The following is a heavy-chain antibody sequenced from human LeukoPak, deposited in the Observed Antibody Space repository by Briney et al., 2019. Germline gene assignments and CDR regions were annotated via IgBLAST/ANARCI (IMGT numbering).Heavy chain of an antibody. Sequence: SGPALVKPTQTLTLTCTFSGFSLSTSGMCVSWIRQPPGKALEWLARIDWDDDKYYSTSLKTRLTISKDTSKNQVVLTMTNMDPVDTATYYCARCDGSWYGYYYYYYGMDVWGQGTTVTVSS. V-gene: IGHV2-70*11. CDR1: GFSLSTSGMC. J-gene: IGHJ6*02. CDR3: ARCDGSWYGYYYYYYGMDV. D-gene: IGHD6-13*01. CDR2: IDWDDDK.